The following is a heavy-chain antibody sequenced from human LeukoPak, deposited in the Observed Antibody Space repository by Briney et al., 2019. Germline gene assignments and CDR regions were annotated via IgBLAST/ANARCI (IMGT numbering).Heavy chain of an antibody. Sequence: SETLSLTCTVSGGSISSSSYYWGWLRQPPGKGLEWLGSIYYSGSTYYNPSLKSRVTISVDTSKNQFSLKLSSVTAADTAVYYCARSLDFWSPYYFDYWGQGTLVTVSS. D-gene: IGHD3-3*01. CDR3: ARSLDFWSPYYFDY. V-gene: IGHV4-39*01. CDR2: IYYSGST. CDR1: GGSISSSSYY. J-gene: IGHJ4*02.